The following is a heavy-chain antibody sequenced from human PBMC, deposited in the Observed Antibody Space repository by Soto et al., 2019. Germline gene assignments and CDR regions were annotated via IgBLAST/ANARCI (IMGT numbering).Heavy chain of an antibody. J-gene: IGHJ4*02. CDR1: GFTFSSYG. CDR2: IWYDGSNK. V-gene: IGHV3-33*01. D-gene: IGHD4-17*01. CDR3: ASSYGDYEDYFDY. Sequence: PGGSLRLSCAASGFTFSSYGMHWVRQAPGKGLEWVAVIWYDGSNKYYADSVKGRFTISRDNSKNTLYLQMNSLRAEDTAVYYCASSYGDYEDYFDYWGQGTLVTVSS.